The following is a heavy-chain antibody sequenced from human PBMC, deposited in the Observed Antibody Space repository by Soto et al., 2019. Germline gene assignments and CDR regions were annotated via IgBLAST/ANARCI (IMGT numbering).Heavy chain of an antibody. CDR3: ARATVVPAATNWFDP. Sequence: SETLSHTCTVSGAALSSGGYFYTWVRQPPGKGLEWLGYIYYSGGTNYNPSLKSRVTISVDRSKNQFSLKLSSVTAADTAVYYCARATVVPAATNWFDPWGQGTLVTVSS. CDR2: IYYSGGT. D-gene: IGHD2-2*01. J-gene: IGHJ5*02. V-gene: IGHV4-61*08. CDR1: GAALSSGGYF.